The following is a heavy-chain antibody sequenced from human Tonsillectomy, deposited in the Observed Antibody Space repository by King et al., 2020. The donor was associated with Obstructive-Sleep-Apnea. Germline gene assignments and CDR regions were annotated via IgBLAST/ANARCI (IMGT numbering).Heavy chain of an antibody. CDR3: ARIERICSGASCYLYFYGMDV. J-gene: IGHJ6*02. Sequence: VTLTESGPVLVKPTETLTLTCTVSGFSLSNAGMGVSWIRQPPGKALEWLAHIFSNDEKSYSTSLKSRLTISKDTSKSQVVLTMTNMDPVDTATYYCARIERICSGASCYLYFYGMDVWGQGTTVTVSS. D-gene: IGHD2-2*01. CDR1: GFSLSNAGMG. V-gene: IGHV2-26*01. CDR2: IFSNDEK.